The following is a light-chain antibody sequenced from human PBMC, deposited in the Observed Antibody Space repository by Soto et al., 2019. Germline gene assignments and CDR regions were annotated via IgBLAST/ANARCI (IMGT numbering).Light chain of an antibody. V-gene: IGKV3D-20*02. Sequence: ERVVTTSRCPPSLYPRERPTLSCRASQSGSSSDLAWYQQKPGEAPRLLIYGVYSRATGIPGRFSGSGSGTDFTLTISSLEPEDFAVYYCQQRSNLVSFGQGTRLEIK. CDR1: QSGSSSD. CDR2: GVY. CDR3: QQRSNLVS. J-gene: IGKJ5*01.